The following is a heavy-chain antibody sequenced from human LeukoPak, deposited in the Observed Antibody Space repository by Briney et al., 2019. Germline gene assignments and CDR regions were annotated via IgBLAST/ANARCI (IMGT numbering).Heavy chain of an antibody. V-gene: IGHV3-74*01. CDR3: VSFYETY. D-gene: IGHD2/OR15-2a*01. Sequence: GGSLKLSCAASGNYWMHWVRQAPGKGLVWVSHINSDGSWTSYADSVKGRFTISKDNAKNTVYLQMNSLRAEDTAVYYCVSFYETYWGRGTLVTVSS. CDR1: GNYW. J-gene: IGHJ4*02. CDR2: INSDGSWT.